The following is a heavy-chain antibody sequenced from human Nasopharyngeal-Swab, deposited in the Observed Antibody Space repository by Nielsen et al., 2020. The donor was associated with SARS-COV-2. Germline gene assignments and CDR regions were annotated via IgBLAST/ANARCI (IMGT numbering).Heavy chain of an antibody. J-gene: IGHJ6*03. V-gene: IGHV4-59*01. Sequence: GSLRLSCTVSGGSISSYYWSWIRQPPGKGLEWIGYIYYSGSTNYNPSLKSRVTISVDTSKNQFSLKLSSVTAADTAVYYCARISPSYYDILTGYYGYYYMDVWGKETTVTVSS. CDR1: GGSISSYY. D-gene: IGHD3-9*01. CDR2: IYYSGST. CDR3: ARISPSYYDILTGYYGYYYMDV.